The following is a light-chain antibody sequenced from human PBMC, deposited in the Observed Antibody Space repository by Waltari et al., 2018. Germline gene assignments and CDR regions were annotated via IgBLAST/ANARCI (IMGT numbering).Light chain of an antibody. V-gene: IGLV2-8*01. Sequence: QSALTQPPSASGSPGQSVTISCTGTSSDVGGFYYFSWYQQHPGKVPRLMIYEVSKRPSGVPDRFSGSKSGNTASLTVSGLQVEDEADYYCSSFAGSSQMLFGGGTKLTVL. CDR2: EVS. CDR3: SSFAGSSQML. J-gene: IGLJ2*01. CDR1: SSDVGGFYY.